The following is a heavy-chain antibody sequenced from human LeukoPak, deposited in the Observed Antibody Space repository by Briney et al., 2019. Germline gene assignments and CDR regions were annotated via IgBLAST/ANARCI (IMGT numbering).Heavy chain of an antibody. J-gene: IGHJ4*02. CDR1: GFVFSHYT. CDR3: AKSDCGSDGCKLLNY. Sequence: GGSLRLSCAVSGFVFSHYTMTWVRQGPGKGLEWVSSINGSGDVTLYADSVMGRFTISRDNAKNTVSLQMNNLRAEDTAVYYCAKSDCGSDGCKLLNYWGQGTLVTASS. CDR2: INGSGDVT. V-gene: IGHV3-23*01. D-gene: IGHD3-10*01.